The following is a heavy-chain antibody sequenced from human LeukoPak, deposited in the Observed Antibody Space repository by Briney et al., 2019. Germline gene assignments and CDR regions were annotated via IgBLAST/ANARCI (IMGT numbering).Heavy chain of an antibody. CDR2: IYSGGST. CDR3: AKDPFLYGSSSEFDY. CDR1: GFTVSSNY. D-gene: IGHD6-6*01. Sequence: GGSLRLSCAASGFTVSSNYMSWVRQAPGKGLEWVSVIYSGGSTYYADSVKGRFTISRDNSKNTLYLQMNSLRAEDTAVYYCAKDPFLYGSSSEFDYWGQGTLVTVSS. V-gene: IGHV3-66*01. J-gene: IGHJ4*02.